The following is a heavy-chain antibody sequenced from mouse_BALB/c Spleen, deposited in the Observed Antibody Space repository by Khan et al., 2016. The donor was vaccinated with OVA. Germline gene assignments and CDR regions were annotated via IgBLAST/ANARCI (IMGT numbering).Heavy chain of an antibody. D-gene: IGHD2-4*01. V-gene: IGHV14-3*02. CDR2: IDPANGNN. CDR3: PRTTMIMGFTY. J-gene: IGHJ3*01. Sequence: EVQLVESGAELVKPGASVKLSCTASGFNIKDTYMHWVNQRPEEGLEWVGRIDPANGNNKYDPKFQGKATITADTSSNTAYLHLSSLTSEDTAVYYSPRTTMIMGFTYWGQGTLVTVSA. CDR1: GFNIKDTY.